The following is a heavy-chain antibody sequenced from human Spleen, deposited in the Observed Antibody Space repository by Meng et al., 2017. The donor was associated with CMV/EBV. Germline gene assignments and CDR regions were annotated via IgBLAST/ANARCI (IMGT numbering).Heavy chain of an antibody. CDR1: GGSISSGDYY. V-gene: IGHV4-30-4*08. Sequence: HVQRQAAGHGLVKVSQILYLPCPCCGGSISSGDYYWIWIRQRTGKALEWIGYIYYSGSTYDNSSFKSRVIISVDTSKKQFSLKLSSVTAADTAVYYCARVGYYGSGADAFDIWGQGTMVTVSS. J-gene: IGHJ3*02. CDR3: ARVGYYGSGADAFDI. D-gene: IGHD3-10*01. CDR2: IYYSGST.